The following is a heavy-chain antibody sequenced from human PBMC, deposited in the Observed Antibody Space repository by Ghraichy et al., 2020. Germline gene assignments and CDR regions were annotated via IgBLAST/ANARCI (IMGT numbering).Heavy chain of an antibody. D-gene: IGHD3-3*01. CDR3: ARDAYYDFWSGLVRYFDL. Sequence: GSLRLSCAASGFTFSSYWMSWVRQAPGKGLEWVADIKQDGSEKYYVDSVKGRFTISRDNAKNSLYLQMNSLRAEDTAVYYCARDAYYDFWSGLVRYFDLWGRGTLVTVSS. V-gene: IGHV3-7*01. CDR2: IKQDGSEK. CDR1: GFTFSSYW. J-gene: IGHJ2*01.